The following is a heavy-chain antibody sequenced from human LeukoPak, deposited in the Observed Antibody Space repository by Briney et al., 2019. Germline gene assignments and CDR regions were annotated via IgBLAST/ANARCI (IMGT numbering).Heavy chain of an antibody. V-gene: IGHV3-30*04. J-gene: IGHJ4*02. CDR2: ISYDGSNK. Sequence: GRSLRLSCAASGFTFSSYAMHWVRQAPGKGLEWVAVISYDGSNKYYADSVKGRFTISRDNAKNSLYLQMNSLRAEDTAVYYCARTSITIFGVANYYFDYWGQGTLVTVSS. CDR1: GFTFSSYA. CDR3: ARTSITIFGVANYYFDY. D-gene: IGHD3-3*01.